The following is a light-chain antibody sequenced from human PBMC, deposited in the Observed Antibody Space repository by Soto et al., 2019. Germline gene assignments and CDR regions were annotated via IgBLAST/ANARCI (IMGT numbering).Light chain of an antibody. CDR3: SSYTSSSTYV. J-gene: IGLJ1*01. V-gene: IGLV2-14*01. Sequence: LTQPASVSGSPGQSITISCTGSSSDVGGYKYVSWYQQYPGKAPKLMIYDVSNRPSGVSNRFSGSKSGNTASLTISGLQAEDEADYYCSSYTSSSTYVFGTGTKVTVL. CDR2: DVS. CDR1: SSDVGGYKY.